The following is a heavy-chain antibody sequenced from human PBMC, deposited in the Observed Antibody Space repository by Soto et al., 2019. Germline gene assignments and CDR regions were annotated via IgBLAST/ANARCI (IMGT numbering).Heavy chain of an antibody. CDR2: ISAYNGNT. D-gene: IGHD6-13*01. CDR3: ARDVGGPYSSSWSRGYFDY. CDR1: GYTFTSYG. Sequence: ASVKVSCKASGYTFTSYGISWVRQAPGQGLEWMGWISAYNGNTNYAQKLQGRVTMTTDTSTSTAYMELRSLRSDDTAVYYCARDVGGPYSSSWSRGYFDYWGQGTLVTVSS. J-gene: IGHJ4*02. V-gene: IGHV1-18*01.